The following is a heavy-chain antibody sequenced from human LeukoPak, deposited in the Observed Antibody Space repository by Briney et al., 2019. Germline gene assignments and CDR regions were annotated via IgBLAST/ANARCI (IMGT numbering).Heavy chain of an antibody. CDR2: LSDNGRNT. Sequence: PGGSLRLSCGAFGFTFSSNAMYWVRQAPGKGLEWVSGLSDNGRNTYYADSVKGRFTISRDKSRNTLYLQMNSLRAEDTAVYYCAKPLQDMYNWFDPWGQGTLVTVSS. D-gene: IGHD2-15*01. CDR3: AKPLQDMYNWFDP. J-gene: IGHJ5*02. V-gene: IGHV3-23*01. CDR1: GFTFSSNA.